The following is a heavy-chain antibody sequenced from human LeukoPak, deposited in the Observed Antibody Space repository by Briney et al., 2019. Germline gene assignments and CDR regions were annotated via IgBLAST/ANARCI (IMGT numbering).Heavy chain of an antibody. CDR2: ISGSGGLT. D-gene: IGHD3-16*02. CDR3: AKGYYDYIWGSYRSDAFDI. J-gene: IGHJ3*02. Sequence: GGSLRLSCAASGFPFNSYVMTWVRQAPGKGLEWVSVISGSGGLTYHADSVKARFTVSRDNSKNTLYLQMNSLRAEDTAVYSCAKGYYDYIWGSYRSDAFDIWGQGTMVTVSS. V-gene: IGHV3-23*01. CDR1: GFPFNSYV.